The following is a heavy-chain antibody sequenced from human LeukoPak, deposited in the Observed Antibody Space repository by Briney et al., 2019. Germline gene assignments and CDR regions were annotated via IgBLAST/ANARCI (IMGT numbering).Heavy chain of an antibody. Sequence: PGGSLRLSCEGSAFIFSGHWMNWVRQAPGKGLEWVSSMSSSSSYIYYADSVKGRFTISRDNAKNSLYLQMNSLRTEDTAVYYCARAVAYYYDSSGYYHDYWGQGTLVTVSS. CDR2: MSSSSSYI. D-gene: IGHD3-22*01. J-gene: IGHJ4*02. CDR3: ARAVAYYYDSSGYYHDY. V-gene: IGHV3-21*01. CDR1: AFIFSGHW.